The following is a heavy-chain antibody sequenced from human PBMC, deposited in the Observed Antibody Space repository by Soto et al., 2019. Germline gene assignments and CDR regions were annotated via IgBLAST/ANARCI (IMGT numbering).Heavy chain of an antibody. CDR3: AKVGRERCSGSYYRVDY. CDR1: GFTFSSYA. Sequence: GGSLRLSCAASGFTFSSYAMSWVRQAPGKGLEWVSAISGSGGSTYYSDSVKGRFTISRDNSKNTLYLQMNSLRAEDTAVYYCAKVGRERCSGSYYRVDYWGQGTLVTVSS. D-gene: IGHD3-10*02. V-gene: IGHV3-23*01. J-gene: IGHJ4*02. CDR2: ISGSGGST.